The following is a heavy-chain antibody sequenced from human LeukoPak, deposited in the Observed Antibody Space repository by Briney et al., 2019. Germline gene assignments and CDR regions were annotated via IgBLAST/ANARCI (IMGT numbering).Heavy chain of an antibody. CDR3: ARGRGTTVTPGVDY. J-gene: IGHJ4*02. V-gene: IGHV4-34*01. CDR2: INHSGST. D-gene: IGHD4-17*01. Sequence: SETLSLTCAVYGGSFSGYYWSWICQPPGKGLEWIGEINHSGSTNYNPSLKSRVTISVDTSKNQFSLKLSSVTAADTAVYYCARGRGTTVTPGVDYWGQGTLVTVSS. CDR1: GGSFSGYY.